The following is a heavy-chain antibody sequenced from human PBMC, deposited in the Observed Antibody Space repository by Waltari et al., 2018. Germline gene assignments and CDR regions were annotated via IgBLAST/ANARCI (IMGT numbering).Heavy chain of an antibody. CDR3: ARDHDYGDYGFDY. Sequence: QVQLVESGGGVVQPGRSLTLSCAASGFTFSSYAMHWVRQAPGKGLEWVAVISYDGSNKYYADSVKGRFTISRDNSKNTLYLQMNSLRAEDTAVYYCARDHDYGDYGFDYWGQGTLVTVSS. D-gene: IGHD4-17*01. V-gene: IGHV3-30-3*01. CDR2: ISYDGSNK. CDR1: GFTFSSYA. J-gene: IGHJ4*02.